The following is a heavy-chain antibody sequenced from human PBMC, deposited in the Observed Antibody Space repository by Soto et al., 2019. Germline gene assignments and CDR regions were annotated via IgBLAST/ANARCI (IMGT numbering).Heavy chain of an antibody. CDR2: ISAYNGNT. CDR3: ARDPPSSGSYYPHYYYYGMDV. V-gene: IGHV1-18*01. J-gene: IGHJ6*02. Sequence: ASVKVSCKASGYTFTSYGISWVRQAPGQGLEWMGWISAYNGNTNYAQKLQGRVTMTTDTSTSTAYMELRSLRSDDTAVYYCARDPPSSGSYYPHYYYYGMDVWGQGTTVTVSS. D-gene: IGHD1-26*01. CDR1: GYTFTSYG.